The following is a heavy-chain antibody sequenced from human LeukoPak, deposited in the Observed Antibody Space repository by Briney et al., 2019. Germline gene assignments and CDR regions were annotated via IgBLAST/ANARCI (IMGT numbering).Heavy chain of an antibody. V-gene: IGHV4-61*02. D-gene: IGHD3-22*01. CDR3: ARDRYYDSSGYYDY. CDR2: IYTSGST. CDR1: GGSISSGSYY. Sequence: SETLSLACTVSGGSISSGSYYWSWIRQPAGKGLEWIGRIYTSGSTNYNPTLKSRVTISVDTSKNQFSLKLSSVTAADTAVYYCARDRYYDSSGYYDYWGQGTLVTVSS. J-gene: IGHJ4*02.